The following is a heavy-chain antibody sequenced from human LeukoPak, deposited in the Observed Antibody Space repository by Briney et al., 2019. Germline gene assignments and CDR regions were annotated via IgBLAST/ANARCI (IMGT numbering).Heavy chain of an antibody. D-gene: IGHD6-19*01. CDR3: ARDRYSSGWYAGVLSSWFDR. J-gene: IGHJ5*02. CDR2: IYSSGST. V-gene: IGHV3-66*01. CDR1: GFTVSSNY. Sequence: GGSLRLSCAASGFTVSSNYMSWVRQAPGKGLEWVSVIYSSGSTYYADSVKGRFTIARDNSKNTLYLQMNSLRAEDTAVYYCARDRYSSGWYAGVLSSWFDRWGQGTLVTVSS.